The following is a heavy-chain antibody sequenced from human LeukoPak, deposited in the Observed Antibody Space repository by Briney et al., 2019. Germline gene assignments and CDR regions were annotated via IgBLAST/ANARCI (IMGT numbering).Heavy chain of an antibody. Sequence: GGSLRLSCAASGFTFSSYAMHWVRQAPGKGLEWVAVISYDGSNKYYADSVKGRFTISRDNSKNTLYLQMNSLRAEDTAVYYCARDRGGVDYWGQGTLVIVSS. CDR2: ISYDGSNK. CDR1: GFTFSSYA. D-gene: IGHD2-21*01. V-gene: IGHV3-30*01. CDR3: ARDRGGVDY. J-gene: IGHJ4*02.